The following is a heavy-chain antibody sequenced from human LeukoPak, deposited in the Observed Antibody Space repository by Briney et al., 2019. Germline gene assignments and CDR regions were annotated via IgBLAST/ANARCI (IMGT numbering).Heavy chain of an antibody. Sequence: GGSLRLSCAASGFTFSYYGMHWARQAPGKGLEWVAFIRYDGSNKYYADSVKGRFTISRDNSKNTLNLQMNSLRAEDTAVYYCARNGQDPWWFDPWGQGTLVTVSS. D-gene: IGHD2-8*01. J-gene: IGHJ5*02. CDR1: GFTFSYYG. V-gene: IGHV3-30*02. CDR2: IRYDGSNK. CDR3: ARNGQDPWWFDP.